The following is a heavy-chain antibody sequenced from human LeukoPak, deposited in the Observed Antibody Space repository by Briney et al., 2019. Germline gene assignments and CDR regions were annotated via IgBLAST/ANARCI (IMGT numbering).Heavy chain of an antibody. CDR2: INPDSGGT. D-gene: IGHD5-12*01. CDR3: AREFKIRYSGYDFWETPVDY. V-gene: IGHV1-2*02. CDR1: GYPFIGYY. Sequence: GASVKVSCKASGYPFIGYYMHWVRQAPGQGLEWMGWINPDSGGTKYAQSFQGRVTMTRDTSISTAYMELSRLRSDDTAVYYCAREFKIRYSGYDFWETPVDYWGQGTLVTVSS. J-gene: IGHJ4*02.